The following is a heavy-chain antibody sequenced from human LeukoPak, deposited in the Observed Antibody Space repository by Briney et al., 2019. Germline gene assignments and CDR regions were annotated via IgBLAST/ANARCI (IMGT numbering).Heavy chain of an antibody. CDR1: GYSFTSYW. D-gene: IGHD5-18*01. Sequence: GVSLKISCKASGYSFTSYWIGWVRQMPGKGLELMGIIDPSDSETRYTPSFQGQVTISVDKSLTTADLQWNSLKASDTAMYYCARQTAMGRSGDYWGQGTLVTVSS. V-gene: IGHV5-51*01. CDR2: IDPSDSET. CDR3: ARQTAMGRSGDY. J-gene: IGHJ4*02.